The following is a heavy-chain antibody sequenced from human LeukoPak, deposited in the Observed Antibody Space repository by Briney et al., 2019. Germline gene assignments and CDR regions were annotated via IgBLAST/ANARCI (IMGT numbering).Heavy chain of an antibody. CDR3: ARGSIAARNDAFDI. Sequence: SETLSLTCTVSGGSISSYYWSWIRQPPGKGLEWIGYIYYSGSTNYNPSLKSRVTISLDTSENQFSLKLRSVTAADTAVYYCARGSIAARNDAFDIWGQGTMVTVSS. D-gene: IGHD6-6*01. CDR1: GGSISSYY. CDR2: IYYSGST. J-gene: IGHJ3*02. V-gene: IGHV4-59*01.